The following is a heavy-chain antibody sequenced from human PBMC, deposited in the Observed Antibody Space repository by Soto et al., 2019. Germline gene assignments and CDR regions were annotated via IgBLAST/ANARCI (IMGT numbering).Heavy chain of an antibody. CDR1: GGTFRSYA. Sequence: QVQLVQSGAEVKKPGSSVKVSCKASGGTFRSYAISWVRQAPGQGLEWRGGIIPIFGTANYAQKFQGRVTLPADESTRTAYMELSSLISEDTAVYYCARAVDMARPPSDYWGQGTLVTVSS. CDR3: ARAVDMARPPSDY. D-gene: IGHD5-12*01. CDR2: IIPIFGTA. J-gene: IGHJ4*02. V-gene: IGHV1-69*12.